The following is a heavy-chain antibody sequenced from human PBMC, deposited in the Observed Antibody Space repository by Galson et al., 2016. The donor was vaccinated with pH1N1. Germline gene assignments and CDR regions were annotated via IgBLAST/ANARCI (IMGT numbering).Heavy chain of an antibody. Sequence: SVKVSCKASGYMFASYGISWVRQAPGKGLEWLGWISTSKGNTKNAQRLLDRVTMTRDTSTSTVFMELTSLRSDDTAIYYCARDQNWNLDYWGQGTLVTVSS. CDR2: ISTSKGNT. J-gene: IGHJ4*02. D-gene: IGHD1-1*01. CDR3: ARDQNWNLDY. V-gene: IGHV1-18*01. CDR1: GYMFASYG.